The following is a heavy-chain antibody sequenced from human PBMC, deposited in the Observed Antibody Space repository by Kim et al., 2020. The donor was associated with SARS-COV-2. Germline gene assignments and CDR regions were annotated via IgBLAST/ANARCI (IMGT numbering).Heavy chain of an antibody. J-gene: IGHJ6*02. V-gene: IGHV3-66*01. D-gene: IGHD6-6*01. CDR1: GFTVSSNY. CDR2: IYSGGST. Sequence: GSLRLSCAASGFTVSSNYMSWVRQAPGKGLEWVSVIYSGGSTYYADSVKGRFTISRDNSKNTLYLQMNSLRAEDTAVYYCARGRSSSDGMDVWGQGTTVTVSS. CDR3: ARGRSSSDGMDV.